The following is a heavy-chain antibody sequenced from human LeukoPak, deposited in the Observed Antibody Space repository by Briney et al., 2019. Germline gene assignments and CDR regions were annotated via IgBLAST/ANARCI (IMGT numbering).Heavy chain of an antibody. CDR1: GYTFTSYA. V-gene: IGHV7-4-1*02. D-gene: IGHD4-17*01. J-gene: IGHJ4*02. CDR3: AREIRGTVTSFTFGY. Sequence: ASVKVSCKASGYTFTSYAMNWVRQAPGQGLEWMGWINTNTGNPTYAQGFTGRFVFSLDTSVSTAYLQVSSLKAEDTAVYYCAREIRGTVTSFTFGYWGQGTLVTVSS. CDR2: INTNTGNP.